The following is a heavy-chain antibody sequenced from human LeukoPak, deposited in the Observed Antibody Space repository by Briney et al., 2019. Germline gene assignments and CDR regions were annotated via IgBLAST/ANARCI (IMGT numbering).Heavy chain of an antibody. D-gene: IGHD3-3*01. CDR2: LRPDGSDK. CDR3: ARDAYDDASES. J-gene: IGHJ5*02. Sequence: GGSLRLSCAASGFTFSSYAMSWVRQAPGKGLEWVANLRPDGSDKYYVDSVKGRFTISRDNAKKLVYLQMNSLRAEDTAVYYCARDAYDDASESWGQGTLVTVSS. V-gene: IGHV3-7*01. CDR1: GFTFSSYA.